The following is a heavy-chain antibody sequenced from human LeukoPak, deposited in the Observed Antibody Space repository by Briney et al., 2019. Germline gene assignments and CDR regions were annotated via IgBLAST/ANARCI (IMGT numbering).Heavy chain of an antibody. CDR3: ARGGCSGGSCYSDY. CDR1: GGSISSSSYY. J-gene: IGHJ4*02. Sequence: RASETLSLTCTVSGGSISSSSYYWGWIRQPPGKGLEWIGSIYYSGSTYYNPSLKSRVTISVDTSKNQFSLKLSSVTAADTAVYYCARGGCSGGSCYSDYWGQGTLVTVSS. V-gene: IGHV4-39*07. D-gene: IGHD2-15*01. CDR2: IYYSGST.